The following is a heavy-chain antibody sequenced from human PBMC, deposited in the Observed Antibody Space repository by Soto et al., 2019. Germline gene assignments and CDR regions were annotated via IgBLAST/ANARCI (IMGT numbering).Heavy chain of an antibody. CDR1: GGSISTYY. V-gene: IGHV4-59*01. CDR3: AREGVGGFFDY. J-gene: IGHJ4*02. D-gene: IGHD1-26*01. Sequence: QVQLQESGPGLVKPSETLSLTCTVSGGSISTYYWSWIRQPPGKGLEWIGYIYFSGSTNYNPSLKSRVTLSVHTSQNQFSLKLSSVTAADTAVYYCAREGVGGFFDYWGPGTLVTVSS. CDR2: IYFSGST.